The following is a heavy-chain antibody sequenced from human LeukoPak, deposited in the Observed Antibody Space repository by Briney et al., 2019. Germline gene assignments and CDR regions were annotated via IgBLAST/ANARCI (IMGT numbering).Heavy chain of an antibody. J-gene: IGHJ5*02. CDR3: ASSAQYNWCDP. Sequence: GRSLRLSCAASGFTFSSYGMHWVRQAPGKGLEWVAVISYDGSNEYYADSVKGRFTISRDNSKNTLHLLMNSLRAEDTAVYYCASSAQYNWCDPWGQRTLVTVSS. D-gene: IGHD6-19*01. CDR1: GFTFSSYG. CDR2: ISYDGSNE. V-gene: IGHV3-30*03.